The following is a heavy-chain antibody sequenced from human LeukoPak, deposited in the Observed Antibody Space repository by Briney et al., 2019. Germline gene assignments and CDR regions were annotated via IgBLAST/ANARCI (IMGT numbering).Heavy chain of an antibody. V-gene: IGHV1-18*01. CDR2: ISAYNGNT. CDR1: GYTFTSYG. CDR3: ARDVRGYSYGYGPRADY. D-gene: IGHD5-18*01. J-gene: IGHJ4*02. Sequence: ASVKVSCKASGYTFTSYGISWVRQAPGQGLEWMGWISAYNGNTNYAQKLQGRVTMTTDTSTSTAYMELRSLRSDDTAVYYCARDVRGYSYGYGPRADYWGQGTLVTVSS.